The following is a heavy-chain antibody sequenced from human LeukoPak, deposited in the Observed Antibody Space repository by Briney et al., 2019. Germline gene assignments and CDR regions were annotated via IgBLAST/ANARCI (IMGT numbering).Heavy chain of an antibody. D-gene: IGHD2-2*01. CDR1: GGSFSGYY. V-gene: IGHV4-34*01. Sequence: SETLSLTCAVYGGSFSGYYWSWIRQPPGKGLEWIGEINHSGSTNYNPSLKSRVTISVDTSMNQFSLKLSSVTAADTAVYYCARIVPAAIRPDYFDYWGQGTLVTVSS. CDR2: INHSGST. CDR3: ARIVPAAIRPDYFDY. J-gene: IGHJ4*02.